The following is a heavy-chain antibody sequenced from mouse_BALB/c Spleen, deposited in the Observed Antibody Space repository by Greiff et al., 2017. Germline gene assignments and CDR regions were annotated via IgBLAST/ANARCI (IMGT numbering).Heavy chain of an antibody. CDR2: IYPGNSDT. J-gene: IGHJ3*01. CDR1: GYTFTSYW. CDR3: TRGKIYDGPWFAY. Sequence: VQLQQSGTVLARPGASVKMSCKASGYTFTSYWMHWVKQRPGQGLEWIGAIYPGNSDTSYNQKFKGKAKLTAVTSTSTAYMELSSLTNEDSAVYYCTRGKIYDGPWFAYWGQGTLVTVSA. D-gene: IGHD2-3*01. V-gene: IGHV1-5*01.